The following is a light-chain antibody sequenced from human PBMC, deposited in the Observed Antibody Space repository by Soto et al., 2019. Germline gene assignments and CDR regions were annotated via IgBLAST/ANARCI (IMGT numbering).Light chain of an antibody. CDR2: DVS. V-gene: IGLV2-11*01. Sequence: QSALTQPPSASGSPGQSVAISCTGTSSDVGGYAYISWYQQHPGKVPKLIIYDVSKRPSGVPDRFSGSKSGNTASLTISGLQAEDEADYYCCSYAGSYTWVFGGGTKLTVL. CDR1: SSDVGGYAY. CDR3: CSYAGSYTWV. J-gene: IGLJ3*02.